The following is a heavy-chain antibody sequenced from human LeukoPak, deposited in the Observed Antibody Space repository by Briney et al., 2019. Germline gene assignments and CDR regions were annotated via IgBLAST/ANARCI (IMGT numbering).Heavy chain of an antibody. Sequence: GGSLRLSCAASGFTFSNAWMSWVRQAPGKGLEWVGRIKSKTDGGTTDYAAPVKGRFTISRDDSKNTLYLQMNSLKTEDTAVYYCTTAGDWLLPKISLGYWGQGTLVTVSS. CDR1: GFTFSNAW. D-gene: IGHD3/OR15-3a*01. J-gene: IGHJ4*02. CDR2: IKSKTDGGTT. CDR3: TTAGDWLLPKISLGY. V-gene: IGHV3-15*01.